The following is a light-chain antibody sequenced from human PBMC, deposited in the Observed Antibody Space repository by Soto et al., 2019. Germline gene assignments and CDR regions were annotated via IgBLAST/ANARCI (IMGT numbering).Light chain of an antibody. J-gene: IGKJ1*01. Sequence: AIQMTQSPTSLSASVGDRVIITCRASQDIRKDLGWYQQKPGKAPKFLIYSATSTQSGVPSTFSGSGFGTDFTLTISSLQPEDFATYYCLQDHNYPLTFGQGTKVEF. V-gene: IGKV1-6*01. CDR3: LQDHNYPLT. CDR1: QDIRKD. CDR2: SAT.